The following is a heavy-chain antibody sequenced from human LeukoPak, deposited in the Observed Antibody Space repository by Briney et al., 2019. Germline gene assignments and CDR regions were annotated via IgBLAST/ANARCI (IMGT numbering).Heavy chain of an antibody. Sequence: ASVTVSCKASGYTFTGYYMHWVRQAPGQGLEWMGWINPNSGGTNYVQKFQGRVTMTRDTSISTAYMELSRLRSDDTAVYYCARAIHEDYYDSSGSPYFDYWGQGTLVTVSS. J-gene: IGHJ4*02. CDR2: INPNSGGT. CDR3: ARAIHEDYYDSSGSPYFDY. CDR1: GYTFTGYY. D-gene: IGHD3-22*01. V-gene: IGHV1-2*02.